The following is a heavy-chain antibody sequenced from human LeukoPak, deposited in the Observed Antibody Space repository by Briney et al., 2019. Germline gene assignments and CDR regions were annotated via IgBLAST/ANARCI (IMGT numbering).Heavy chain of an antibody. V-gene: IGHV4-31*03. D-gene: IGHD1-14*01. CDR2: IYNSGST. CDR3: ARHTRNHGMEV. CDR1: GGSISSGDYS. J-gene: IGHJ6*02. Sequence: SQTLSLICIVSGGSISSGDYSWTWIRQHPGKGLEWIGYIYNSGSTSYKPSLKSRVTISEDTSQNQFSLKPSSVTAADTAVYYCARHTRNHGMEVWGQGTTVTVSS.